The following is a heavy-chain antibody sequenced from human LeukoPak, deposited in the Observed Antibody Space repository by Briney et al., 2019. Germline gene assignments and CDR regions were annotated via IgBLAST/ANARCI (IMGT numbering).Heavy chain of an antibody. D-gene: IGHD3-22*01. CDR3: ARYWGPYDNSGAYFDY. J-gene: IGHJ4*02. CDR2: IHYTGST. V-gene: IGHV4-39*01. CDR1: GDSISSSSYY. Sequence: PSETLSLTCTVSGDSISSSSYYWVWLRQPPGKGLEWIASIHYTGSTYYNPSLKSRVTISVDTSKNQFSLKLSSVTAADTAMYYCARYWGPYDNSGAYFDYWGQGTLVPVS.